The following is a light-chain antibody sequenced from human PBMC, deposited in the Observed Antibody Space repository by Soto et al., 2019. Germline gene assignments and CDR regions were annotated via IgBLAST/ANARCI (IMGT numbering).Light chain of an antibody. CDR3: HQRSSWPIT. CDR1: QSITEK. CDR2: GAF. J-gene: IGKJ5*01. V-gene: IGKV3-15*01. Sequence: IVITLSPYTLSVSKGERATLSCRASQSITEKVVWYQQKSGQAPRLLIYGAFTRAAGVPARFSGSGSGTDFTLTISSLEPEDFAVYYCHQRSSWPITFGQGTRLEIK.